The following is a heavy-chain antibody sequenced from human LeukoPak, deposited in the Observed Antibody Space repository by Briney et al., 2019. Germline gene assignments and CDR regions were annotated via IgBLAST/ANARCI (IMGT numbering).Heavy chain of an antibody. Sequence: GGSLRLSCAASGFTFSSYSMNWVRQAPGKGLEWVSSISSSSSYIYYADSVKGRFTISRDNAKNSLYLQMNSLRAEDTAVYYCARDTDSSSYYYYMDVWGKGTTVTVSS. CDR3: ARDTDSSSYYYYMDV. D-gene: IGHD6-13*01. V-gene: IGHV3-21*01. CDR2: ISSSSSYI. J-gene: IGHJ6*03. CDR1: GFTFSSYS.